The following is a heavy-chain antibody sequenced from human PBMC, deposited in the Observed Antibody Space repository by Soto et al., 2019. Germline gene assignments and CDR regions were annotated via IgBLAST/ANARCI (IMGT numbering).Heavy chain of an antibody. D-gene: IGHD5-12*01. Sequence: GGSLRLSCAASGFTFSNYYMSWVRQAPGKGLEWVSYISSIGTNRYYAEPVEGRFTISRDNAKKSLYLQMNSLRAEDTPVYYCARDREYSPYGLDVWGQGTTVTVSS. CDR1: GFTFSNYY. CDR3: ARDREYSPYGLDV. V-gene: IGHV3-11*01. J-gene: IGHJ6*02. CDR2: ISSIGTNR.